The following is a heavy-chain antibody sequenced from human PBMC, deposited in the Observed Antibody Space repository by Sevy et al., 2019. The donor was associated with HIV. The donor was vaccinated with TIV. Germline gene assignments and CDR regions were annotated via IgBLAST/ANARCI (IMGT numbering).Heavy chain of an antibody. J-gene: IGHJ3*02. D-gene: IGHD3-10*01. Sequence: ASVKVSCKASGYTFTGYYMHWVRQAPGQGLEWMGWINPNSGGTNYAQKFQGRVTMTRDTSISTAYMELSRLRSDDTAVYYCARDLVAGSGSYSDAFDIWGQGTMVTVS. CDR2: INPNSGGT. CDR1: GYTFTGYY. V-gene: IGHV1-2*02. CDR3: ARDLVAGSGSYSDAFDI.